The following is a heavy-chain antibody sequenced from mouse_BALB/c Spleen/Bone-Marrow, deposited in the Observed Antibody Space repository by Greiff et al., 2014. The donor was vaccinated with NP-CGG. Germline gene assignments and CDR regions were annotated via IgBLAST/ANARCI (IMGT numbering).Heavy chain of an antibody. V-gene: IGHV1-14*01. J-gene: IGHJ2*01. Sequence: EVNLVESGPELVKPGASVKMSCKASGYTFTSYVMHWVKQKPGQGLEWIGYINPYNDGTKYNEKFKGKATLTSDKSSSTAYMELSSLTSEDSAVYYCAREGVDYFDYWGQGTTLTASS. CDR2: INPYNDGT. CDR3: AREGVDYFDY. CDR1: GYTFTSYV.